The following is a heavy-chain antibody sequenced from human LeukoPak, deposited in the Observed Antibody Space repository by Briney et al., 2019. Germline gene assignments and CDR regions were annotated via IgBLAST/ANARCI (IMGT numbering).Heavy chain of an antibody. CDR2: IKPNSGGT. J-gene: IGHJ4*02. V-gene: IGHV1-2*02. D-gene: IGHD3-22*01. Sequence: ASVKVSCKASGYTFTDYYMHWVRQAPGQGLEWMGWIKPNSGGTNYAQKFQGRVTMTRDTSISTAYMELSRLRSDDTAVYYCARAYYYDSSGYYYYWGQGTLVTVSS. CDR1: GYTFTDYY. CDR3: ARAYYYDSSGYYYY.